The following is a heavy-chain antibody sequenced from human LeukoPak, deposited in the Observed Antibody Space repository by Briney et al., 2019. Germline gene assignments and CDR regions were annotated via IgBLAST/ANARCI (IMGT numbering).Heavy chain of an antibody. CDR1: GFTFSSYA. CDR3: AKHPSSSSSPGMDV. CDR2: ISGSGGSP. D-gene: IGHD6-6*01. J-gene: IGHJ6*02. V-gene: IGHV3-23*01. Sequence: GGSLRLSCAASGFTFSSYAMSWVRQAPGKGLEWVSVISGSGGSPNYADSVRARFTISRDNSKNTLYLQMKSLRAEDTAVYYCAKHPSSSSSPGMDVWGQGTTVTVSS.